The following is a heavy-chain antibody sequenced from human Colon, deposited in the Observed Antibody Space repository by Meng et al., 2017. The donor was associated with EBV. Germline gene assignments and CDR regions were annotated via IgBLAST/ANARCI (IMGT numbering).Heavy chain of an antibody. Sequence: QVQLQTSGPGLGKPSHTLSLTCTVSGGSISSGGYYWSWIRQHPGKGLEWIGYIHSSGSTYYNPSLRSRLTISVDTSKNQFSLKLSSVTAADTAVYYCARASYGSGSPLGESWFDPWGQGTLVTVSS. D-gene: IGHD3-10*01. V-gene: IGHV4-31*03. CDR1: GGSISSGGYY. CDR2: IHSSGST. CDR3: ARASYGSGSPLGESWFDP. J-gene: IGHJ5*02.